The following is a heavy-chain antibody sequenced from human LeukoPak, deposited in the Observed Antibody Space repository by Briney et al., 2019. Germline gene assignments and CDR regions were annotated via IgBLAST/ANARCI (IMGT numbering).Heavy chain of an antibody. D-gene: IGHD6-13*01. Sequence: PSETLSLTCTVSGASFSSSTYYWGWIRQPPGKGLEWIGSIYYSGSTYYNPSLKSRVTMSVDTSKNQFSLKLSSVTAADTAVYYCTRHAGGISATGTRPFDYWGQGTLVTVSS. J-gene: IGHJ4*02. CDR1: GASFSSSTYY. V-gene: IGHV4-39*01. CDR2: IYYSGST. CDR3: TRHAGGISATGTRPFDY.